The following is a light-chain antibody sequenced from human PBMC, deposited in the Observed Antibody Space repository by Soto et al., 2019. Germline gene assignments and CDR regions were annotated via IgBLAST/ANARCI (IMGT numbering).Light chain of an antibody. CDR1: QDISSW. Sequence: DIQMTQSPSSVSASVGDRVTITCRASQDISSWLAWYQQIPGKAPKLLINSASSLQSGVPSTFSGIRSGTDFTLTISSLQPEDFATYYCQQTHSFPLTFGGGTKVEIK. V-gene: IGKV1-12*01. CDR3: QQTHSFPLT. J-gene: IGKJ4*01. CDR2: SAS.